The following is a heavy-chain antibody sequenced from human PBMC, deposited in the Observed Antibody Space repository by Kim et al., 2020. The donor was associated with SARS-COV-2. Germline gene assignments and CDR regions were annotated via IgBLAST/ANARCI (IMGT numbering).Heavy chain of an antibody. CDR1: GGSISSSSYY. CDR3: ASSFRVVPLFDY. V-gene: IGHV4-39*01. D-gene: IGHD2-2*01. Sequence: SETLSLTCTVSGGSISSSSYYWGWIRQPPGKGLEWIGSIYYSGSTYYNPSLKSRVTISVDTSKNQFSLKLSSVTAADTAVYYCASSFRVVPLFDYWGQGTLVTVSS. CDR2: IYYSGST. J-gene: IGHJ4*02.